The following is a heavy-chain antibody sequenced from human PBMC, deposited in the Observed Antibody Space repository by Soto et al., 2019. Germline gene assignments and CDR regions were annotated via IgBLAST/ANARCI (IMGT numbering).Heavy chain of an antibody. Sequence: DVQVLESGGGLVQPGGSLRLSCAASGFTFSTYAMSWVRQAPGKGLEWVSFISSSSSYIYYADSVKGRFTISRDNAKNSLYLQMNSLRAEDTAVYYCARDRRYYDSSGYYWDYWGQGTLVTVSS. CDR3: ARDRRYYDSSGYYWDY. CDR2: ISSSSSYI. J-gene: IGHJ4*02. D-gene: IGHD3-22*01. V-gene: IGHV3-21*01. CDR1: GFTFSTYA.